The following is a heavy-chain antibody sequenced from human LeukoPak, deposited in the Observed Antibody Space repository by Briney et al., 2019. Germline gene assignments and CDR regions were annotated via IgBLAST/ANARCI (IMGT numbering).Heavy chain of an antibody. D-gene: IGHD2-2*02. V-gene: IGHV3-30*02. J-gene: IGHJ4*02. CDR1: GFTFSSYG. Sequence: TGGSLRLSCAASGFTFSSYGMHWVRQAPGKGLEWVAFIRYDGSNKYYADSVKGRFTISRDNSKNTLYLQMNSLRAEDTAVYYCAESSGYCSSTSCYRKDYFDYWGQGTLVTVSS. CDR2: IRYDGSNK. CDR3: AESSGYCSSTSCYRKDYFDY.